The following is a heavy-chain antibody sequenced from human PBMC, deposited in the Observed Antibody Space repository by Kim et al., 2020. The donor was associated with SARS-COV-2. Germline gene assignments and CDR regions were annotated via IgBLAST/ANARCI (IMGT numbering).Heavy chain of an antibody. V-gene: IGHV4-61*01. J-gene: IGHJ5*02. CDR1: GGSVSSGSYY. Sequence: SETLSLTCTVSGGSVSSGSYYWSWIRQPPGKGLEWIGYIYYSGSTNYNPSLKSRVTISVDTSKNQFSLKLSSVTAADTAVYYCARKVGVANWFDPWGQGTLVTVSS. CDR3: ARKVGVANWFDP. CDR2: IYYSGST. D-gene: IGHD2-15*01.